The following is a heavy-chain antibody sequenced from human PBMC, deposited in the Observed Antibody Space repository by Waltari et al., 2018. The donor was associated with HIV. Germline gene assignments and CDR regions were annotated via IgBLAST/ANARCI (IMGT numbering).Heavy chain of an antibody. D-gene: IGHD2-21*02. V-gene: IGHV3-74*01. J-gene: IGHJ5*02. CDR2: INSDGSST. CDR3: TREAEDYGGNSALNH. CDR1: GFTFTRYW. Sequence: EVQLVESGGGLVQPGTSLRLSCATSGFTFTRYWMHWARQAPGKGLVWVARINSDGSSTSYADSVKGRFTISRDTAKNTVYLHMNSLRAEDTAIYYCTREAEDYGGNSALNHWGQGTLVTVSS.